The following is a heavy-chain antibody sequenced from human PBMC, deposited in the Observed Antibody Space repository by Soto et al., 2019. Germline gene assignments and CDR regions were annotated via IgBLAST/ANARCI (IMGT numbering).Heavy chain of an antibody. J-gene: IGHJ4*02. V-gene: IGHV3-11*01. CDR3: ARDPRIKLEWFRTGSVDY. CDR1: GFTFSDYY. D-gene: IGHD3-3*01. Sequence: QVQLVESGGGLVKPGGSLRLSCAASGFTFSDYYMSWICQAPGKGLEWVSYISSSGSTIYYADSVKGRFTISRDNAKNSLYLQMNSLRAEDTAVYYCARDPRIKLEWFRTGSVDYWGQGTLVTVSS. CDR2: ISSSGSTI.